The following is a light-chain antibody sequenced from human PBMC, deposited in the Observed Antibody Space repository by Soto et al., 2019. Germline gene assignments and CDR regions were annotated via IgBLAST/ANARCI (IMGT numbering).Light chain of an antibody. CDR2: EVT. Sequence: HSVLTQPASVSGSPGQSITISCTGTSGDIGSYNRVSWYQQHPGKAPKLIIYEVTDRPSGVSNRFSGSKSGNTASLTISGLQAEDEAEYYCSSYTNINTRACVFGTGTQLTVL. CDR3: SSYTNINTRACV. V-gene: IGLV2-14*01. J-gene: IGLJ1*01. CDR1: SGDIGSYNR.